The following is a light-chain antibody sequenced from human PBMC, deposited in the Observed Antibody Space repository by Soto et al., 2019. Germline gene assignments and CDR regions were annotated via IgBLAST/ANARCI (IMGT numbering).Light chain of an antibody. CDR3: QQHNNWPPPWT. Sequence: MMMTQSPATLSVSPGERVTLSCRTSHSVNSHVAWYQQKPGQAPRLLLYGASTRATGVPVRFSGSGFGTEFTLTISSLQSEDFAVYYCQQHNNWPPPWTFGLGTKVDIK. CDR2: GAS. J-gene: IGKJ1*01. V-gene: IGKV3-15*01. CDR1: HSVNSH.